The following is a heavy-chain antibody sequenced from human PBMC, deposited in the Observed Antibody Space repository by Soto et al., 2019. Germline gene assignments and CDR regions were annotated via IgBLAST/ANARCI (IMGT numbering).Heavy chain of an antibody. CDR2: IYYSGST. V-gene: IGHV4-39*01. J-gene: IGHJ4*02. Sequence: QLQLQESGLGLVKPSETLSLTCTVSGGSISSSSYYWGWIRQPPGKGLEWIGSIYYSGSTYYNPSLKSRVTISVDTSKNQFSLKLSSVTAADTAVYYCARRGKLLWFGELGGYFDYWGQGTLVTVSS. CDR1: GGSISSSSYY. CDR3: ARRGKLLWFGELGGYFDY. D-gene: IGHD3-10*01.